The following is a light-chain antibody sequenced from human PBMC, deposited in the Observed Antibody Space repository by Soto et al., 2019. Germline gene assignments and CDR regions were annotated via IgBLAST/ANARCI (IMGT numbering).Light chain of an antibody. CDR1: QSLLHSDGKTY. Sequence: IVMTQSPLSLAVTPGQPASISCKSSQSLLHSDGKTYLNWYLQRPGQPPQFLIYELSNRFSGVADRFSGSGSGTDFTLKISRVEAEDVWVYYCMQTIQLLWTFGQGTKLEIQ. J-gene: IGKJ2*02. CDR2: ELS. V-gene: IGKV2D-29*01. CDR3: MQTIQLLWT.